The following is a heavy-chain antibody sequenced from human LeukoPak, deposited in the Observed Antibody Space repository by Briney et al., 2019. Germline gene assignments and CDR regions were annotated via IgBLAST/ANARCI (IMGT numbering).Heavy chain of an antibody. V-gene: IGHV4-39*01. CDR3: ARIDTVVLPSTMFDY. Sequence: SETLSLTCTVSGGSISSSSYYWGWIRQPPGKGLEWIGSINYSENTYYNPSLKSRVTISVDTSRNQFSLKLSSVTAADTALYYCARIDTVVLPSTMFDYWGQVTLVTVSS. CDR1: GGSISSSSYY. J-gene: IGHJ4*02. D-gene: IGHD2-2*01. CDR2: INYSENT.